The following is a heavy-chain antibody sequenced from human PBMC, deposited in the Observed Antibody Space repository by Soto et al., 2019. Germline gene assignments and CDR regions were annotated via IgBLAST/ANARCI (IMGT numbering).Heavy chain of an antibody. CDR3: ARDYPGGLPTTG. CDR1: GDSVRSGNYY. Sequence: SETLSLTCTVSGDSVRSGNYYWSWIRQPPGKGLEWIGFIAYTGTTHYNPSLKSRVTISVDMSKNQFSLKLISVTAADTAVYYCARDYPGGLPTTGWGQGTLVTVSS. D-gene: IGHD2-21*02. J-gene: IGHJ4*02. CDR2: IAYTGTT. V-gene: IGHV4-61*01.